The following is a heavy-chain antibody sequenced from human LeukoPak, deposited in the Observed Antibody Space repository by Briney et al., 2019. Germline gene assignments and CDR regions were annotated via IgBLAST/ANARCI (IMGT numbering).Heavy chain of an antibody. Sequence: GGSLRLSCAASRFTFTTFWMSWVRQAPGKGLGWVADINQDGSMKKYVDSVKGRFTISRDNAKSSLYLEMNSLRAEDTAVYYCARPTLFGEVFDIWGQGTMVTVSS. CDR2: INQDGSMK. J-gene: IGHJ3*02. D-gene: IGHD3-10*02. CDR1: RFTFTTFW. V-gene: IGHV3-7*01. CDR3: ARPTLFGEVFDI.